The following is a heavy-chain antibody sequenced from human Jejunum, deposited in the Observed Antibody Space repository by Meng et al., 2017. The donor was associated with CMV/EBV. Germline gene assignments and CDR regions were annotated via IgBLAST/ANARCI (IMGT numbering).Heavy chain of an antibody. D-gene: IGHD2-15*01. Sequence: QVQRQASGPGLVKPSQTLSLTSTVSGDSISSDYFWSWLRQPPGKGLEWIGYIYHGGSTDYNPSLRSRVTISVDTSKNQFSLKLSSVTAADTAVYYCKTYSSGGGLGSWGQGTLVTVSS. CDR1: GDSISSDYF. CDR3: KTYSSGGGLGS. CDR2: IYHGGST. J-gene: IGHJ5*02. V-gene: IGHV4-30-4*01.